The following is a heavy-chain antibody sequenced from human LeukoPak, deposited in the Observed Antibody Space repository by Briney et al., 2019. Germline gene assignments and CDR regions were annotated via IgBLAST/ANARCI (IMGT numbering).Heavy chain of an antibody. J-gene: IGHJ1*01. V-gene: IGHV3-53*01. D-gene: IGHD1-26*01. Sequence: GGSLRLSCAASGFDVTSKYMTWVRQTPEKGLDWVSVIYNAASTLYAASVKGRFTISRDKSKNTLYLEMNSLRAEDTAVYYCAKDEAPSGHFQHWGQGTLVTVSS. CDR3: AKDEAPSGHFQH. CDR1: GFDVTSKY. CDR2: IYNAAST.